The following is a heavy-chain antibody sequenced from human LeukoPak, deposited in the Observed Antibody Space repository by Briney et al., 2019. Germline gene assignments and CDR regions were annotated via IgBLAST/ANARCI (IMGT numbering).Heavy chain of an antibody. V-gene: IGHV3-33*01. CDR1: GFTFSSYA. J-gene: IGHJ4*02. D-gene: IGHD6-13*01. CDR3: ARDPAGKYSSSWFDY. CDR2: IWYDGSNK. Sequence: GGSLRLSCTASGFTFSSYAMHWVRRAPGKGLEWVAVIWYDGSNKYYPDSVKGRFTISRDNSKNTLYLQMDSLRVEDTAVYYCARDPAGKYSSSWFDYWGQGTLVTVSS.